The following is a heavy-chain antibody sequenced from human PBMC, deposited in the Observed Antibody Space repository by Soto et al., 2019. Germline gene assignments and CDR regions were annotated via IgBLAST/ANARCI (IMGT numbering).Heavy chain of an antibody. CDR1: GASIISSY. J-gene: IGHJ3*02. Sequence: SETLSLTCTVSGASIISSYWSWIRQSPGKGLEWIGYVYYSGSTNYNPSLKSRVTISVDTSKNQFSLKLSSVTAADTAVYYCARGYYDSSGQSNTFDIWGQGTMVTVSS. D-gene: IGHD3-22*01. V-gene: IGHV4-59*01. CDR3: ARGYYDSSGQSNTFDI. CDR2: VYYSGST.